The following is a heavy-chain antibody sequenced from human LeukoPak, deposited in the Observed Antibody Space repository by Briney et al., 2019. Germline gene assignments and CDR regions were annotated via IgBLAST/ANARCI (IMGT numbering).Heavy chain of an antibody. Sequence: GGSLRLSCAASGFTVSSNYMSWVHQAPGKGLEWVSVIYSGGSTYYADSVKGRFTISRDNSKNTLYLQMNSLRAEDTAVYYCARVRGYSSSWCNYWGQGTLVTVSS. J-gene: IGHJ4*02. CDR1: GFTVSSNY. CDR2: IYSGGST. D-gene: IGHD6-13*01. V-gene: IGHV3-53*01. CDR3: ARVRGYSSSWCNY.